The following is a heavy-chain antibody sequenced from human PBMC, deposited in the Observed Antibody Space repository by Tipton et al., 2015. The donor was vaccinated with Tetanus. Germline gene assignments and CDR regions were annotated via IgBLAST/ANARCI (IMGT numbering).Heavy chain of an antibody. D-gene: IGHD1-20*01. V-gene: IGHV1-46*01. Sequence: VQLVQSGAEVKKPGASVKVSCKASGYTLTSYHMHWVRQAPGQGLEWMGIINPIGGSTSYAQKFQGRNTMTGDTSTSTVYMDLNSLRSEDTAGYYGARAGGGGGRINGPAGIDYWGQGTLVTVSS. CDR3: ARAGGGGGRINGPAGIDY. CDR2: INPIGGST. CDR1: GYTLTSYH. J-gene: IGHJ4*02.